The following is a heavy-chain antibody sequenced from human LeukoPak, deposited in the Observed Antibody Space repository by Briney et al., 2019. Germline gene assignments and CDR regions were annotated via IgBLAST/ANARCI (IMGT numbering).Heavy chain of an antibody. CDR1: GYTFTSYG. CDR3: ARDNAIAVAVDSDY. D-gene: IGHD6-19*01. Sequence: GASVKVSCKASGYTFTSYGISWVRQAPGQGLEWMGWISAYNGNTNYAQKLQGRVTMTTDTSTSTAYMELRSLRSDDTAMYYCARDNAIAVAVDSDYWGQGTLVTVSS. CDR2: ISAYNGNT. V-gene: IGHV1-18*01. J-gene: IGHJ4*02.